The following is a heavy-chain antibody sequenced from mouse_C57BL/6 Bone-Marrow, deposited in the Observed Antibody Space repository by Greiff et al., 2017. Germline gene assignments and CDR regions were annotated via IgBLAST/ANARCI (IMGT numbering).Heavy chain of an antibody. CDR2: IYPGDGDT. CDR1: GYAFSSYW. D-gene: IGHD2-1*01. V-gene: IGHV1-80*01. Sequence: QVQLQQSGAELVKPGASVKISCKASGYAFSSYWMNWVKQRPGQGLEWIGQIYPGDGDTNYNGKFKGKATLTADKSSSTAYMQLSSLTSEDSAVYVCARLGDGNYGWYFDVWGTGTTVTVSS. J-gene: IGHJ1*03. CDR3: ARLGDGNYGWYFDV.